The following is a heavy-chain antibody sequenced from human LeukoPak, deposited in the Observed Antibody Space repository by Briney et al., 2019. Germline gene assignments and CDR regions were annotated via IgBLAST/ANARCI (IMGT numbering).Heavy chain of an antibody. Sequence: ASVKVSCKASGYTFTSYGISWVRQAPGQGLEWMGWISAYNGNTNYAQKLQGRVTMTTDTSTSTAYMELRSLRSDDTAVYYCVRDRSGTDFWGGYWESYYYYYYMDVWGKGTTVTVSS. CDR3: VRDRSGTDFWGGYWESYYYYYYMDV. CDR2: ISAYNGNT. CDR1: GYTFTSYG. V-gene: IGHV1-18*01. J-gene: IGHJ6*03. D-gene: IGHD3-3*01.